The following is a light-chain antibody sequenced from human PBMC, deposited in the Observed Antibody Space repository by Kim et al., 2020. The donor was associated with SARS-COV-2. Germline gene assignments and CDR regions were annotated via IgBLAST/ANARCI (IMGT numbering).Light chain of an antibody. J-gene: IGLJ2*01. CDR3: NSRDSSGNHPHVV. CDR2: GKN. CDR1: SLRRYY. V-gene: IGLV3-19*01. Sequence: GQTVRITCQGDSLRRYYATWYQQKPGQAPVLVIYGKNNRPSGIPDRFSGSSSGNTASLTINGAQAEDEADYYCNSRDSSGNHPHVVFGGGTQLTVL.